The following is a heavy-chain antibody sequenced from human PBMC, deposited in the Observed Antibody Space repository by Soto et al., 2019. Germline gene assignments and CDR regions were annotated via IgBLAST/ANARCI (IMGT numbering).Heavy chain of an antibody. V-gene: IGHV4-39*07. D-gene: IGHD1-26*01. J-gene: IGHJ4*02. CDR3: ARRYGGNIDY. CDR1: GDSISNSRFY. Sequence: SETLSLTCSVSGDSISNSRFYWACIRQPPGEGLEWIGSIYHTGNAYYNPSLKSRVTISVDRSKNQFSLKLSSVTAADTAVYYCARRYGGNIDYWGQGTLVTVYS. CDR2: IYHTGNA.